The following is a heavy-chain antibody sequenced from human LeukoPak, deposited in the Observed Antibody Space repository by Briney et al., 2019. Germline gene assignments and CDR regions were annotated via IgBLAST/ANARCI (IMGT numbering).Heavy chain of an antibody. V-gene: IGHV3-21*01. D-gene: IGHD1-7*01. J-gene: IGHJ3*02. CDR1: GFTFSSYS. Sequence: PGGSLRLSCAASGFTFSSYSMNWVRQAPGKGLEWVSSISSSSSYIYYADSVKGRFTISRDNAKNSLYLQMNSLRAEDTAVYYCARDRLELGKHDAFDIWGQGTMVTVSS. CDR2: ISSSSSYI. CDR3: ARDRLELGKHDAFDI.